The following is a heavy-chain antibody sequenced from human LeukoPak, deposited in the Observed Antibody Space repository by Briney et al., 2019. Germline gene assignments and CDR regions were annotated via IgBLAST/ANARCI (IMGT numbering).Heavy chain of an antibody. CDR2: FYAGGST. J-gene: IGHJ4*02. Sequence: GGSLRLSCEASGFSVSSNYMSWVRQAPGKGLEWVSVFYAGGSTYYTDSVKGRFTISRDTSKNSLYLQMNSLRPEDTAVYYCAAKGNGYTGIYVFAHWGQGTLVTVSS. CDR3: AAKGNGYTGIYVFAH. V-gene: IGHV3-66*01. CDR1: GFSVSSNY. D-gene: IGHD5-12*01.